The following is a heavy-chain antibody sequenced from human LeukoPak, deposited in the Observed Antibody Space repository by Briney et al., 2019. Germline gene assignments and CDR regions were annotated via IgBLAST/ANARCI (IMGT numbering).Heavy chain of an antibody. CDR2: FYAGGST. J-gene: IGHJ4*02. Sequence: GGSLRLSCEASGFSVSSNYMSWVRQAPGKGLEWVSVFYAGGSTYYTDSVKGRFTISRDTSKNSLYLQMNSLRPEDTAVYYCAAKGNGYTGIYVFAHWGQGTLVTVSS. CDR3: AAKGNGYTGIYVFAH. V-gene: IGHV3-66*01. CDR1: GFSVSSNY. D-gene: IGHD5-12*01.